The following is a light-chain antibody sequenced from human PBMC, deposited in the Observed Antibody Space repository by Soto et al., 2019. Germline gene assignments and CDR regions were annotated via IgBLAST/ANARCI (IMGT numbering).Light chain of an antibody. V-gene: IGLV2-23*01. Sequence: QSVLTQPASVSGSPGQSITISCTGTSSDVGSYNLVSWYQQHPGKATKLMIYEGSKRPSGVSTRFSGSKSGNTASLTSSGLQAEDEADYYCCSYAGSSIVVFGGGTQLTVL. CDR1: SSDVGSYNL. CDR2: EGS. CDR3: CSYAGSSIVV. J-gene: IGLJ2*01.